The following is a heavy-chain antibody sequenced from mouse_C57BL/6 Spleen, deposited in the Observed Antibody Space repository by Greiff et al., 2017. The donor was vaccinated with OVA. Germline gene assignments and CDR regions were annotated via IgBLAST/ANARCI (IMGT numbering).Heavy chain of an antibody. CDR1: GYAFSSSW. J-gene: IGHJ4*01. V-gene: IGHV1-82*01. D-gene: IGHD2-1*01. Sequence: QVQLQQSGPELVKPGASVKISCKASGYAFSSSWMNWVKQRPGKGLEWIGRIYPGDGDTNYNGKFKGKATLTADKSSSTAYMQLSSLTSEDSAVYLCARDGNYGGMDYWGQGTSVTVSS. CDR3: ARDGNYGGMDY. CDR2: IYPGDGDT.